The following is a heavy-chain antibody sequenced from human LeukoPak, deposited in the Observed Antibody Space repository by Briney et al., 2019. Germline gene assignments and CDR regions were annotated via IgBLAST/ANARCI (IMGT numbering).Heavy chain of an antibody. CDR2: ISGDASVS. J-gene: IGHJ3*02. V-gene: IGHV3-23*01. CDR3: AKAYSSSLYGDAFHI. Sequence: GGSLRLSCAGSGFTFRFYAMTWVRLAPGKGLEWVSGISGDASVSRHADSVKGRFNISRDNSKNTLYLQLNGLRVEDTAIYYCAKAYSSSLYGDAFHIWGQGTMVTVPP. D-gene: IGHD6-13*01. CDR1: GFTFRFYA.